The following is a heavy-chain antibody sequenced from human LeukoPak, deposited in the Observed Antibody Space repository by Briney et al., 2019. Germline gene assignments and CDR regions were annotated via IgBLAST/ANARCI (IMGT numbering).Heavy chain of an antibody. V-gene: IGHV1-69*13. CDR2: IIPIFGTA. CDR3: ARVGDYCSSTSCYSDY. Sequence: SVKVSCKASGGTFSSYAISWVRQAPGQGLEWMGGIIPIFGTANYAQKFQGRVTITADESTSTAYMELSGLRSEDTAVYYCARVGDYCSSTSCYSDYWGQGTLVTVSS. D-gene: IGHD2-2*02. CDR1: GGTFSSYA. J-gene: IGHJ4*02.